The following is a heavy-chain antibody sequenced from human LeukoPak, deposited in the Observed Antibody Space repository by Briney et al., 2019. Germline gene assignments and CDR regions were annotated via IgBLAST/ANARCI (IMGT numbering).Heavy chain of an antibody. V-gene: IGHV3-21*01. CDR3: ARVNHAISDAFDI. CDR1: GFTFSSYG. D-gene: IGHD3-9*01. J-gene: IGHJ3*02. Sequence: GGSLRLSCAASGFTFSSYGMHWVRQAPGKGLEWVSSISSSSSYIYYADSVKGRFTISRDNAKNSLYLQMNSLRAEDTAVYYCARVNHAISDAFDIWGQGTMVTVSS. CDR2: ISSSSSYI.